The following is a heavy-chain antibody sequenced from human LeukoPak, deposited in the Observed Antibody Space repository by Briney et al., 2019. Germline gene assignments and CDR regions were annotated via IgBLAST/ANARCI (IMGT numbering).Heavy chain of an antibody. CDR3: ERRAGALNPFDY. Sequence: ASVKVSCKASGYTFISYGISWVRQAPGQGLEWMGWVSGHNGDTNYAQKVQGRVTMTTDTSTSTAYMELRSLRSDDTAVYYCERRAGALNPFDYWGQGTLVTVSS. CDR2: VSGHNGDT. J-gene: IGHJ4*02. CDR1: GYTFISYG. D-gene: IGHD1-14*01. V-gene: IGHV1-18*01.